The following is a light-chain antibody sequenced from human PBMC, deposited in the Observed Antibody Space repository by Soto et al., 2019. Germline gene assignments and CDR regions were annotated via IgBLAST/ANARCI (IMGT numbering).Light chain of an antibody. V-gene: IGLV2-14*01. CDR3: SSYTSISTYV. CDR1: SSDFGGYNY. CDR2: EVS. Sequence: QSALTQPASVSGSLGQSITISCTGTSSDFGGYNYVSWYQQHPGKAPKVIIYEVSNRPSGVSNRFFGSKSGNTASLTISGLQPEDEADYYCSSYTSISTYVFGTGTKVTVL. J-gene: IGLJ1*01.